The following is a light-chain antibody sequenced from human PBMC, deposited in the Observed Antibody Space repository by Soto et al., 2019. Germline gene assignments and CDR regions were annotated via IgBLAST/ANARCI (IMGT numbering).Light chain of an antibody. V-gene: IGKV3-11*01. Sequence: EIVLTQSPATLSLSPGERATLSCRASQSVSSYLAWYQQKPGQAPRLLIYDASNRATGIPARFSGSGSGTDFTLTISSLEPEDFAVHYCQQRSNWPRWTFGQGTEVDIK. J-gene: IGKJ1*01. CDR2: DAS. CDR1: QSVSSY. CDR3: QQRSNWPRWT.